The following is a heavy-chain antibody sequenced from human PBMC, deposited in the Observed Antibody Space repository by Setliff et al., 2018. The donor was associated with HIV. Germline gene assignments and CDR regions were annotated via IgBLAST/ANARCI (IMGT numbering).Heavy chain of an antibody. D-gene: IGHD3-22*01. J-gene: IGHJ4*02. V-gene: IGHV1-24*01. CDR1: GYTLTELS. CDR3: ATYYYDPTSFSNVFDN. Sequence: AASVKVSCKVSGYTLTELSMHWVRQSPGKGLEWMGGFHPEAGETVYAQIFQDRVTMTEDTPTDTAYMELNSLRSEDTAVYFCATYYYDPTSFSNVFDNWGQGTLVTVSS. CDR2: FHPEAGET.